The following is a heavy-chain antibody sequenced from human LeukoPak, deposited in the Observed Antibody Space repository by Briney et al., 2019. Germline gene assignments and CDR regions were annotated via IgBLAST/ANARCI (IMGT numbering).Heavy chain of an antibody. D-gene: IGHD2-15*01. CDR3: ASTYRHCSGGSCSYYFDY. CDR1: GGSISSHY. CDR2: IYYSGSA. Sequence: SETLSLTCTVSGGSISSHYWSWIRQPPGKRLEWIGYIYYSGSANYNPSLKSRVTISGDTSKNQFSLKLSSVTAADSAVYYCASTYRHCSGGSCSYYFDYWGQGTLVTVSS. J-gene: IGHJ4*02. V-gene: IGHV4-59*11.